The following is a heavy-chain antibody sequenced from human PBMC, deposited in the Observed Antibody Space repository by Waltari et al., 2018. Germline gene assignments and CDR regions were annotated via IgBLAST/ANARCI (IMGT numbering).Heavy chain of an antibody. CDR3: AAQGVIIYYFDY. D-gene: IGHD3-10*01. CDR2: IYYSGST. CDR1: GGSISSSSYY. J-gene: IGHJ4*02. V-gene: IGHV4-39*07. Sequence: QLQLQESGPGLVKPSETLSLTCTVSGGSISSSSYYWGWIRQPPGKGLEWIGSIYYSGSTYYNPSLKSRVTISVDTSKNQFSLKLSSVTAADTAVYYCAAQGVIIYYFDYWGQGTLVTVSS.